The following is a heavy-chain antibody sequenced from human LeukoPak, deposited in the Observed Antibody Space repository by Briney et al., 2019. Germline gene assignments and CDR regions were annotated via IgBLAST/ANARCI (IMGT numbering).Heavy chain of an antibody. D-gene: IGHD6-13*01. V-gene: IGHV3-7*01. Sequence: PGGSLRLSCAASGFTVSNYWMSWVRQAPGKGLEWVANIKQDGSEKYYVDSVEGRFAISRDNAQNSLYLQMNSLRVEDTAMYYCARWQPGFDPWGQGTLVTVSS. CDR2: IKQDGSEK. CDR3: ARWQPGFDP. CDR1: GFTVSNYW. J-gene: IGHJ5*02.